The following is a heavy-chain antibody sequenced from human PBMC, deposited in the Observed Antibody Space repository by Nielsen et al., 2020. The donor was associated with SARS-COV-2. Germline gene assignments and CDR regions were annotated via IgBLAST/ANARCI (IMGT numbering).Heavy chain of an antibody. J-gene: IGHJ3*02. V-gene: IGHV3-23*03. CDR3: AKVGLSDAFDI. Sequence: GESLKISCAASGFTFSSYAMSWVRQAPGKGLEWVSVIYSGGSSTYYADSVKSRFTISRDNSKNTLYLQMNSLRAEDTAVYYCAKVGLSDAFDIWGQGTMVTVSS. CDR2: IYSGGSST. D-gene: IGHD2-2*01. CDR1: GFTFSSYA.